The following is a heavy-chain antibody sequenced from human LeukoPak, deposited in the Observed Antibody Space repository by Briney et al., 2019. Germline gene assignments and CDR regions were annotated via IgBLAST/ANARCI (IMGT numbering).Heavy chain of an antibody. J-gene: IGHJ4*02. CDR1: GFTFSSHG. Sequence: GRSLRLSCVASGFTFSSHGMHWVRQAPGKGLVWVSRINSDGSSRNYADSVKGRFTISRDNAKNTLYLQMNSLRAEDTAVYYCASASSHRIAAGGDYWGQGTLVTVSS. V-gene: IGHV3-74*01. CDR2: INSDGSSR. CDR3: ASASSHRIAAGGDY. D-gene: IGHD6-13*01.